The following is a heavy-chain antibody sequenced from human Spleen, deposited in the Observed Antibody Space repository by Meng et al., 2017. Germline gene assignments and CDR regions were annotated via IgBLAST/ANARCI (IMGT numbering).Heavy chain of an antibody. V-gene: IGHV3-23*01. D-gene: IGHD5/OR15-5a*01. CDR3: AKDLSASESYFDY. Sequence: ETLSLTCTVSGGSISSSSYYWGWIRQPPGKGLEWVSSITTSGAYTNYADSVKGRFTISRDNSKNTLYLQMNSLRAEDTAIYFCAKDLSASESYFDYWGQGTLVTVSS. CDR1: GGSISSSSYY. CDR2: ITTSGAYT. J-gene: IGHJ4*02.